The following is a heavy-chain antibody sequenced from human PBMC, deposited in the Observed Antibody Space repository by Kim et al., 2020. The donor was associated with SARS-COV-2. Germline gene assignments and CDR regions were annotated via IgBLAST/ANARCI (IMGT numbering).Heavy chain of an antibody. CDR2: VDNVGGT. CDR3: GGGHYGL. V-gene: IGHV3-53*01. J-gene: IGHJ4*02. Sequence: GGSLRLSCAASDYSVATNFMTWVRQAPGKGLEWVSLVDNVGGTYYADFVKGRFTISRDISKNTLNLQMNSLRVDDTAVYYCGGGHYGLWGQGTQVTVSS. D-gene: IGHD3-16*01. CDR1: DYSVATNF.